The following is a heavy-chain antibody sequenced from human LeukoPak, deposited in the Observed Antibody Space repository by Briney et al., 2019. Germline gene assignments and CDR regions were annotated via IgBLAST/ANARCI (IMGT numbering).Heavy chain of an antibody. J-gene: IGHJ5*02. V-gene: IGHV4-59*01. D-gene: IGHD3-16*02. CDR3: AISVYGYFDP. Sequence: SETLSLTCTVSGGSLSSYYWSWVRQPPGKGLEWIGYIYYSGSTNYNPSLKSRVTISVDTSKNQYSLTLSSVTAADTAVYYCAISVYGYFDPWGQGTLVTVSS. CDR2: IYYSGST. CDR1: GGSLSSYY.